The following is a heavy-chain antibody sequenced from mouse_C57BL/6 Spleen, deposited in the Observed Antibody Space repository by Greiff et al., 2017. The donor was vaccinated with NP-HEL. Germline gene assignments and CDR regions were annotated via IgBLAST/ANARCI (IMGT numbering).Heavy chain of an antibody. D-gene: IGHD2-4*01. CDR3: AREDYYDYYYCDY. CDR2: IDPANGNT. Sequence: EVKLEESVAELVRPGASVKLSCTASGFNIKNTYMHWVKQRPEQGLEWIGRIDPANGNTKYAPKFQGKATITADTSSNTAYLQLSSLTSEDTAIYYCAREDYYDYYYCDYWGQGTTLTVSS. V-gene: IGHV14-3*01. CDR1: GFNIKNTY. J-gene: IGHJ2*01.